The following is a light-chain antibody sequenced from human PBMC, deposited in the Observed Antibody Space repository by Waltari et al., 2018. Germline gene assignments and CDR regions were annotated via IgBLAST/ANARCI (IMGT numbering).Light chain of an antibody. CDR1: QTLLYSSNNKNY. CDR2: WAS. Sequence: DIVMTQSPDSLAVSLGERATINCKSSQTLLYSSNNKNYLAWYQQKPGQPPKLLIYWASARESGVPDRFSGSGSGTDFTPTISSLQAEDVAVYYCQQYYSTPPTFGQGTRLEIK. V-gene: IGKV4-1*01. J-gene: IGKJ5*01. CDR3: QQYYSTPPT.